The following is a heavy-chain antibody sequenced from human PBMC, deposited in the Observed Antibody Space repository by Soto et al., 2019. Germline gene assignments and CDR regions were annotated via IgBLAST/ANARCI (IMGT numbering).Heavy chain of an antibody. Sequence: PGGSLRLSCAASGFTFSSYDMHWVRQATGKGLEWVSAIGTAGDTYYPGSVKGRFTISRENAKNSLYLQMNSLRAGDTAVYYCARVPHYDFWSGSYYYYYYMDVWGKGTTVTVSS. CDR3: ARVPHYDFWSGSYYYYYYMDV. D-gene: IGHD3-3*01. CDR1: GFTFSSYD. CDR2: IGTAGDT. J-gene: IGHJ6*03. V-gene: IGHV3-13*01.